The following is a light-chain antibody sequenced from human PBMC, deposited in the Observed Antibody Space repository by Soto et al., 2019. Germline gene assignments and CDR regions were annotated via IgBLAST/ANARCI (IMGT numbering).Light chain of an antibody. CDR1: SSDVGGYNY. CDR2: DVS. J-gene: IGLJ1*01. CDR3: RSYTSSSLLV. Sequence: QSVLTQPASVSGSPGQSITISCTGTSSDVGGYNYVSWYQQHPGKAPKLMIYDVSNRPSGVSNGFSGSKSGNTASLTISGLQAEYEADYYCRSYTSSSLLVFGTGTKVTDL. V-gene: IGLV2-14*01.